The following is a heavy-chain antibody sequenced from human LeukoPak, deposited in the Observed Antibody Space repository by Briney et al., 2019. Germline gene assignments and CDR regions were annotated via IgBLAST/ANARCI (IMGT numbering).Heavy chain of an antibody. D-gene: IGHD1-26*01. V-gene: IGHV6-1*01. CDR3: ARVGATDAFDI. J-gene: IGHJ3*02. CDR1: GDSVSSNSAA. CDR2: TYYRSKWYN. Sequence: SQTLSLTCAISGDSVSSNSAAWNWIRQSPSSGLEWLGRTYYRSKWYNDYAVSVRSRVTINPDTSKNQFSLQLNSVTPEDTAVYYCARVGATDAFDIWGQGTMVTVSS.